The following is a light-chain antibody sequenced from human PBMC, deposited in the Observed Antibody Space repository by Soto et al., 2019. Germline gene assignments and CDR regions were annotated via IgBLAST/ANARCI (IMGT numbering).Light chain of an antibody. J-gene: IGLJ2*01. CDR2: DVN. CDR1: SSDIGAYNF. Sequence: QSALTQPASVSGSPGQSITISCTGTSSDIGAYNFVSWYQQHPGKAPKLMLYDVNIRPSGVSNRFSGSKSGNTASLTISRLQAEDEADYYCTSWTTSTTMLFGGGTKLTVL. V-gene: IGLV2-14*03. CDR3: TSWTTSTTML.